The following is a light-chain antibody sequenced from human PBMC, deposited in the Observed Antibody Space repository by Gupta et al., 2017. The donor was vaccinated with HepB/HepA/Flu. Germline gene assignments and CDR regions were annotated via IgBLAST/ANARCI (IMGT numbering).Light chain of an antibody. J-gene: IGKJ1*01. CDR3: QQDGSSPGT. CDR1: QSVRSSY. CDR2: GAS. V-gene: IGKV3-20*01. Sequence: EIVLTQSPGTLSLSPGERATLSCRASQSVRSSYLAWYQQKPGQAPRLLIYGASSRATGLPDRFSGSGSGTEFTLTISRREREDFAVYYCQQDGSSPGTFGQGTKVEIK.